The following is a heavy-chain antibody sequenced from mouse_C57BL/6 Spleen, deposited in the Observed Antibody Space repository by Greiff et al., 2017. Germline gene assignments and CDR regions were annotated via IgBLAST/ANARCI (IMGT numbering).Heavy chain of an antibody. J-gene: IGHJ2*01. V-gene: IGHV1-76*01. CDR2: MYPGSGNT. CDR3: ARGGDYGSSLDY. CDR1: GYTFTDYY. D-gene: IGHD1-1*01. Sequence: VMLVESGAELVRPGASVKLSCKASGYTFTDYYINWVKQRPGQGLEWIARMYPGSGNTYYTEKFKGKATLTAEKSSSTAYMQLSSLTSEDAAVYFCARGGDYGSSLDYWGQGTTLTVSS.